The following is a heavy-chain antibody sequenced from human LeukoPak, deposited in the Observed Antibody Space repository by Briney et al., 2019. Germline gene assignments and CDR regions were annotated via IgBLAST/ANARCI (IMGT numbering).Heavy chain of an antibody. CDR3: ARGTPVVPAAIRWFDP. Sequence: PSETLSLTCTVSGGSFSSGRYYWSWLRQPPGKGLEWIGSIYYSGSTNYNPSLKSRVTISVDTSKNQFSLKLSSVTAADTAIYYCARGTPVVPAAIRWFDPWGQGTLVTVSS. D-gene: IGHD2-2*01. CDR2: IYYSGST. V-gene: IGHV4-61*01. CDR1: GGSFSSGRYY. J-gene: IGHJ5*02.